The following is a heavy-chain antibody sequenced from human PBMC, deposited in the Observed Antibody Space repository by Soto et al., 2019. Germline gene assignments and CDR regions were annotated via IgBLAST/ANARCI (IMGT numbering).Heavy chain of an antibody. CDR3: ARDSSSCYDPVYCYCGRHV. V-gene: IGHV3-33*01. CDR1: GFTFSSYG. CDR2: IWYDGSNK. Sequence: QVQLVESGGGVVQPGRSLRLSCAASGFTFSSYGMHWVRQAPGKGLEWVAVIWYDGSNKYYADSVKGRFTISRDNSKNTLYLQLNSLSAEDTAVYYGARDSSSCYDPVYCYCGRHVWGQGTTVTVSS. J-gene: IGHJ6*02. D-gene: IGHD6-13*01.